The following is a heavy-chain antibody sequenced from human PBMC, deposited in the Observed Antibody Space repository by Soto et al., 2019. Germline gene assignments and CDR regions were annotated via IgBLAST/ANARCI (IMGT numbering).Heavy chain of an antibody. D-gene: IGHD2-21*01. J-gene: IGHJ4*02. V-gene: IGHV4-59*01. CDR1: GGSISSYY. CDR3: ARLYGENFDC. CDR2: IYYSGRT. Sequence: QVQLQESGPGLVKHSETLSLTCTVSGGSISSYYWSWIRQPPGKGLVWIGYIYYSGRTNYHPSLKNRVTISVDSSKNPFSLKLTSVTAADTVVYYWARLYGENFDCWGQGTLVTVAS.